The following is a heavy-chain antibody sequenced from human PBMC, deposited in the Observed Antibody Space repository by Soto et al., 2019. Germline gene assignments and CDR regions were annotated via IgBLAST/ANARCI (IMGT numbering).Heavy chain of an antibody. CDR2: INHSGST. J-gene: IGHJ4*02. Sequence: SETLSLTCAVYGGSFSGYYWSWIRQPPGKGLEWIGEINHSGSTNYNPSLKSRVTISVDTSKNQFSLKLSSVTAADTAVYYCARGQGRRGYSYGFKDWGQGTLVTVSS. CDR1: GGSFSGYY. V-gene: IGHV4-34*01. CDR3: ARGQGRRGYSYGFKD. D-gene: IGHD5-18*01.